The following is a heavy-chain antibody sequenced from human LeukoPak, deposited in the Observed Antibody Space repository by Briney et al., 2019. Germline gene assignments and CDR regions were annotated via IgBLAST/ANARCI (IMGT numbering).Heavy chain of an antibody. D-gene: IGHD3-22*01. CDR2: INPNSGGT. Sequence: RGASVKVSCKASGYTFTGYYMHWVRQAPGQGLEWMGWINPNSGGTNYAQKFQGRVTMTRDTSISTAYMELSRLRSDDTAVYYCARDRGYDSSGYYDGWYFDYWGQGTLVTVSS. J-gene: IGHJ4*02. V-gene: IGHV1-2*02. CDR1: GYTFTGYY. CDR3: ARDRGYDSSGYYDGWYFDY.